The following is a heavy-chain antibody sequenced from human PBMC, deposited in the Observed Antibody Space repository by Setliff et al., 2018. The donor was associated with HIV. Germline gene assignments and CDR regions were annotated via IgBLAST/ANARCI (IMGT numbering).Heavy chain of an antibody. Sequence: SETLSLTCSVSGGSISSYYWSWIRQPPGKGLEWIGDIYYSGMTNYNPSLQSRVTISLDTSKNQFSLKLSSVTAADTAVYYCARVMTTVTFFDYWGQGTLVTVSS. CDR3: ARVMTTVTFFDY. J-gene: IGHJ4*02. CDR2: IYYSGMT. CDR1: GGSISSYY. D-gene: IGHD4-17*01. V-gene: IGHV4-59*12.